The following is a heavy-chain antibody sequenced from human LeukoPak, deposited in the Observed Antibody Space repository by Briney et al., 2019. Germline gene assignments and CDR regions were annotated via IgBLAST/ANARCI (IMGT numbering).Heavy chain of an antibody. V-gene: IGHV3-21*01. CDR1: KFTFCSYS. Sequence: GVFLRLSCAAWKFTFCSYSMDWVRQPTGKGLEWVSSISSSSSYICYADSVKGRFTISRDNAKNSLYLQMNSLRAEDTAVYYCARQTGTYDLDYWGQGTLVTVSS. CDR2: ISSSSSYI. J-gene: IGHJ4*02. CDR3: ARQTGTYDLDY. D-gene: IGHD3-3*01.